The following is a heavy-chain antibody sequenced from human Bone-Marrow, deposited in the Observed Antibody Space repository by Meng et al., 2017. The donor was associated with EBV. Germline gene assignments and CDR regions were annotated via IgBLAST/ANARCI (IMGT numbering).Heavy chain of an antibody. V-gene: IGHV1-69*01. CDR2: IIPIFGTA. D-gene: IGHD4-17*01. CDR3: ARDTHDYGDLTFFNY. J-gene: IGHJ4*02. CDR1: GGTFSSYA. Sequence: QVQLGQLGAEVKKPGSSVKVSCKASGGTFSSYAISWVRQAPGQGLEWMGGIIPIFGTANYAQKFQGRVTITADQSTSTAYMELSSLRSEDTAVYYCARDTHDYGDLTFFNYWGQGTLVTVSS.